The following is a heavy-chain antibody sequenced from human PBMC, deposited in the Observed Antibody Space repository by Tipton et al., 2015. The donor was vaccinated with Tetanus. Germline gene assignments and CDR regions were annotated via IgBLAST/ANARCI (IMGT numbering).Heavy chain of an antibody. CDR1: GFTVSNSY. CDR3: AFRTNWRFSRGFDC. Sequence: SLRLSCAASGFTVSNSYMTWVRQAPGKGLEWVSVIYTGGSADYTDSVKGRFTISRDNSNNSLSLQMNSLRIDDTAVYYCAFRTNWRFSRGFDCWGQGILVTVSS. D-gene: IGHD1-20*01. V-gene: IGHV3-53*01. CDR2: IYTGGSA. J-gene: IGHJ4*02.